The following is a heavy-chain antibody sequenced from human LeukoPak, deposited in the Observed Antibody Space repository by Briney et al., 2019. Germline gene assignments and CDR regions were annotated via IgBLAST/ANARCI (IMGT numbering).Heavy chain of an antibody. D-gene: IGHD3-16*01. CDR3: ARDQGGNY. V-gene: IGHV3-53*01. Sequence: QTGGSLRLSCAGSGFTFSNYWMHWVRQDPGKGLVWVSVIYSGGSTYYADSVKGRFTISRDNSKNTLYLQMNSLRAEDTAVYYCARDQGGNYWGQGTLVTVSS. CDR1: GFTFSNYW. J-gene: IGHJ4*02. CDR2: IYSGGST.